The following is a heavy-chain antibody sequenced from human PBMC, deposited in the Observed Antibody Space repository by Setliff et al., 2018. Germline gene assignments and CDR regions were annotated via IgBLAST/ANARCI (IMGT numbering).Heavy chain of an antibody. CDR2: FYHNGNT. CDR1: GGSISPYF. CDR3: VRDRTAYSYGLDV. D-gene: IGHD5-18*01. V-gene: IGHV4-59*01. Sequence: SETLSLTCTVSGGSISPYFWSWIRQPPGKGLEWIGYFYHNGNTNFNPSLKTRVTMSVDPSKNQFALNLRSVTAADTAVYYCVRDRTAYSYGLDVWAQGTTVTVSS. J-gene: IGHJ6*02.